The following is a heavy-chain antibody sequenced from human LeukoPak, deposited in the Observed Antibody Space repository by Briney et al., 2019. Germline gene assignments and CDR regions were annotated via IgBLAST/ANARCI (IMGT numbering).Heavy chain of an antibody. CDR2: IYSGGST. J-gene: IGHJ3*02. CDR3: ARAFHYYDSSGYPGSNAFDI. CDR1: GFTVSSNY. V-gene: IGHV3-66*01. Sequence: PGGSLRLSCAASGFTVSSNYMSWVRQAPGKGLEWVSVIYSGGSTYYADSVKGRFTISRDNSKNTLYLQMNSLRAEDTAVYYCARAFHYYDSSGYPGSNAFDIWGQGTMVTVSS. D-gene: IGHD3-22*01.